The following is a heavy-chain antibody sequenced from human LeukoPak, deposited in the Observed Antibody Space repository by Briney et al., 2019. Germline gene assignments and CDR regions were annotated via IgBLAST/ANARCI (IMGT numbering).Heavy chain of an antibody. V-gene: IGHV4-39*07. D-gene: IGHD4-17*01. CDR1: GGYIRSSSYY. CDR2: IYYSGST. Sequence: SETLSLTCTVSGGYIRSSSYYLGWIRHPPGKRLEWIGSIYYSGSTYYNPSLKSRVTISVDTSKNQFSLKLSSVTAADTAVYYCARGRGDYVPYPFDYWGQGTLVTVSS. J-gene: IGHJ4*02. CDR3: ARGRGDYVPYPFDY.